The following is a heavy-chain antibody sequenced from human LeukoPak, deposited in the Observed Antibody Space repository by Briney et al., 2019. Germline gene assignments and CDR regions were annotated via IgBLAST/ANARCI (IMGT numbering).Heavy chain of an antibody. Sequence: PGGSLRLSCAASGFTFSSYEMNWVRQAPGRGLEWVSYIYSGDTTIYYADSVKGRFTISRDNAKKSLVLEMNSLRVEDTAVYYCAREAYWGPGILVTVSS. CDR3: AREAY. J-gene: IGHJ4*02. CDR2: IYSGDTTI. CDR1: GFTFSSYE. V-gene: IGHV3-48*03.